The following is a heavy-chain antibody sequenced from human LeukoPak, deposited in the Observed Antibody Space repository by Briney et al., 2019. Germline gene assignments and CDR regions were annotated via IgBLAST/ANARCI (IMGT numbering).Heavy chain of an antibody. CDR3: ARVKNMIVVDLDY. Sequence: GGSLRLSCAASGFTFSSYSMNWVRQAPGKGLEWVSYISSSSSTIYYADSVKCRFTISRDNAKNSLYLQMNSLRAEDTAVYYCARVKNMIVVDLDYWGQGTLVTVSS. V-gene: IGHV3-48*01. CDR2: ISSSSSTI. J-gene: IGHJ4*02. D-gene: IGHD3-22*01. CDR1: GFTFSSYS.